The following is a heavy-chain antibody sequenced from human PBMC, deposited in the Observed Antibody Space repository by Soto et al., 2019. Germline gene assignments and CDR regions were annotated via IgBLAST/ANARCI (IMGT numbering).Heavy chain of an antibody. V-gene: IGHV4-59*01. CDR3: ARLPGKMARSGWFDP. D-gene: IGHD2-15*01. CDR1: GGSLTNYY. CDR2: VYYTGFT. J-gene: IGHJ5*02. Sequence: QVQLQESGPGLVKPSETLPLTCTVSGGSLTNYYWIWIRQSPGKGLEWIGDVYYTGFTRYNPSLKSRVTISVDMSNNQFSLHLASLTAADTAVYYCARLPGKMARSGWFDPWGQGTLVTVSS.